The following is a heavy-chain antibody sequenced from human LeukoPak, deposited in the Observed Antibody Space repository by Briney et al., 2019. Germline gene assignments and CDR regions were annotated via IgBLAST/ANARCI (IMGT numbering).Heavy chain of an antibody. Sequence: GGSLRLSCTASGFTFNRYDMHWVRQGTGKGLEWVSAIGTDGDTYYPDSVKGRFTISRENAKNSFYLQMNSLRAGDTAVYYCARGLYYYGSATYYNPYYFDYWGQGVLVTVAS. CDR3: ARGLYYYGSATYYNPYYFDY. CDR1: GFTFNRYD. D-gene: IGHD3-10*01. J-gene: IGHJ4*02. V-gene: IGHV3-13*01. CDR2: IGTDGDT.